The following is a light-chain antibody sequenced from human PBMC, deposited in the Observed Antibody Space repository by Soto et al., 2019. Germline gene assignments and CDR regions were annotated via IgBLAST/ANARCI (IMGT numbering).Light chain of an antibody. J-gene: IGKJ2*01. Sequence: EIVMTQSPATLSVSPGERAPLSCRASQSVSSNLAWYQQKPGQAPRLLIYGASTRATGIPARFSGSRSGTEFTLTISILQSEDFAVYYCQQYNNWPPYTFGQGTKLEIK. CDR2: GAS. CDR3: QQYNNWPPYT. CDR1: QSVSSN. V-gene: IGKV3-15*01.